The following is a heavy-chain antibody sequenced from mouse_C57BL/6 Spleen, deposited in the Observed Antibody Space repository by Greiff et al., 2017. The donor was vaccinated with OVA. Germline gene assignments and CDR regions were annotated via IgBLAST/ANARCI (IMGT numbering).Heavy chain of an antibody. Sequence: EVHLVESGGGLVKPGGSLKLSCAASGFTFSDYGMHWVRQAPEKGLEWVAYISSGSSTIYYADTVKGRFTISRDNAKNTLFLQMTSLRSEDTAMYYCARGVTTGFPYYAMDYWGQGTSVTVSS. V-gene: IGHV5-17*01. J-gene: IGHJ4*01. CDR3: ARGVTTGFPYYAMDY. CDR2: ISSGSSTI. D-gene: IGHD2-2*01. CDR1: GFTFSDYG.